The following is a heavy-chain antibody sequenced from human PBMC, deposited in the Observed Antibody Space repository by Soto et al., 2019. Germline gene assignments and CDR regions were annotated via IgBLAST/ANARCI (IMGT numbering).Heavy chain of an antibody. CDR1: GFSLSSSGVG. CDR2: IYWDDDE. V-gene: IGHV2-5*02. CDR3: ARKGGRGAGMDV. J-gene: IGHJ6*02. Sequence: QITVKESGPTLVKPTQTLTLTCTFSGFSLSSSGVGVAWIRQPPGKALEWLALIYWDDDERYRPSLRSRLTITKDTSKNQVVLTMANVDPVDTATYFCARKGGRGAGMDVWGQGPTVTVSS. D-gene: IGHD2-15*01.